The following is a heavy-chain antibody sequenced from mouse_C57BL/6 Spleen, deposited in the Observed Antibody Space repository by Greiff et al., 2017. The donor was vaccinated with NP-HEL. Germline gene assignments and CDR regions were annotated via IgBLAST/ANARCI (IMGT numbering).Heavy chain of an antibody. CDR3: ARDLLYYGSSSYYFDY. J-gene: IGHJ2*01. V-gene: IGHV3-6*01. CDR2: ISYDGSN. Sequence: EVQLKESGPGLVKPSQSLSLTCSVTGYSITSGYYWNWIRQFPGNKLEWMGYISYDGSNNYNPSLKNRISITRDTSKNQFFLKLNSVTTEDTATYYCARDLLYYGSSSYYFDYWGQGTTLTVSS. CDR1: GYSITSGYY. D-gene: IGHD1-1*01.